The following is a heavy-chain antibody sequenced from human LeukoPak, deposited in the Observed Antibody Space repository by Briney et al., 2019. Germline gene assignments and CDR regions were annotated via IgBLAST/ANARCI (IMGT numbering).Heavy chain of an antibody. CDR3: AKDQSYSSSTGDY. V-gene: IGHV3-30*02. CDR2: IRYDGSNK. D-gene: IGHD6-6*01. CDR1: GFTFSSYD. Sequence: GGSLRLSCAASGFTFSSYDMHWVRQAPGKGLEWVAFIRYDGSNKYYADSVKGRFTISRDNSKNTLYLQMNSLRAEDTAVYYCAKDQSYSSSTGDYWGQGTLVTVSS. J-gene: IGHJ4*02.